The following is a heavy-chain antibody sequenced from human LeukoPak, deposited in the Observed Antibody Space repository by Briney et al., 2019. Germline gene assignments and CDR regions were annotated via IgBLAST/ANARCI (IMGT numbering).Heavy chain of an antibody. CDR2: IYPGDSNP. V-gene: IGHV5-51*01. D-gene: IGHD6-13*01. J-gene: IGHJ4*02. CDR3: ARRPYTSSWYLFDY. CDR1: GYIFANFW. Sequence: GESLKISCKGSGYIFANFWLGWVRQMPGKGLEWMGIIYPGDSNPRYSPSFQGRVTISADKSISTAYLQWSSLKASDTAMYYCARRPYTSSWYLFDYWGQGTLVTVSS.